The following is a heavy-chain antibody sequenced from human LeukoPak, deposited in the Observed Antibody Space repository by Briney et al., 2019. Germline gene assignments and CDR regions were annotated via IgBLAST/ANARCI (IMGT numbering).Heavy chain of an antibody. CDR2: INNSGST. CDR3: ARDRQWFDP. V-gene: IGHV4-34*01. Sequence: PSETLSLTCAVYGGSFSGYYWSWIRQPPGKGLEWIGEINNSGSTNNNPSLKRRLTISVHTSKNQFSLKLSSVTAADRAVYYCARDRQWFDPRGQGTLVTVCS. CDR1: GGSFSGYY. J-gene: IGHJ5*02.